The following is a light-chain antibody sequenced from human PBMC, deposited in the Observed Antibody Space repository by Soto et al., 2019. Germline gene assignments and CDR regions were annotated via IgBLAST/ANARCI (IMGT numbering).Light chain of an antibody. J-gene: IGKJ2*01. CDR1: KGLVDNDAYSY. V-gene: IGKV2-30*01. CDR2: RVS. Sequence: VVMTQSPLSLAVTLGEPASVSCRSSKGLVDNDAYSYLSWFHQRPGQSPRRLFYRVSNRDPGVPDRFGGSGSGTDFTLTISRVEAEDVGVYYCMKGTHWPYTFGQGTRLEI. CDR3: MKGTHWPYT.